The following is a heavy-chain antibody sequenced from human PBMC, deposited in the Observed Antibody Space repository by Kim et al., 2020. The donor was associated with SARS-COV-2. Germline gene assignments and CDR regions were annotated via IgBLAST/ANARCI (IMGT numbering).Heavy chain of an antibody. CDR3: ATGFQQWLETGDLFDY. V-gene: IGHV1-24*01. Sequence: ASVKVSCKVSGYTLTELSMHWVRQAPGKGLEWMGGFDPEDGETIYAQKFQGRVTMTEDTSTDTAYMELSSLRSEDTAVYYCATGFQQWLETGDLFDYWGQGTLVTVSS. CDR2: FDPEDGET. J-gene: IGHJ4*02. D-gene: IGHD6-19*01. CDR1: GYTLTELS.